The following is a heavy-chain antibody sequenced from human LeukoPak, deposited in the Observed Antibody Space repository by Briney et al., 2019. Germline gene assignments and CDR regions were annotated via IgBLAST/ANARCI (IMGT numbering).Heavy chain of an antibody. J-gene: IGHJ4*02. CDR3: RYYGSGSYYTLDY. V-gene: IGHV3-30*02. CDR1: GFTFSGYG. CDR2: IRYDGSNK. Sequence: GGSLRLSCAASGFTFSGYGMHWVRQAPGKGLEWVAFIRYDGSNKYYADSVKGRFTISRDNSKNTLYLQMNSLRAEDTAVYYCRYYGSGSYYTLDYWGQGTPVTVSS. D-gene: IGHD3-10*01.